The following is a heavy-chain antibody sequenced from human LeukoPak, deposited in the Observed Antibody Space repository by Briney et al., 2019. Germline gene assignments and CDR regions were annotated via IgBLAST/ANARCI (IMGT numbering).Heavy chain of an antibody. CDR1: GGSISSYY. CDR3: ARAGIVAAGTSYYFDY. CDR2: IYYSGST. J-gene: IGHJ4*02. V-gene: IGHV4-59*01. D-gene: IGHD6-13*01. Sequence: SETLSLTCTVSGGSISSYYWSWIRQPPGKGLEWIGYIYYSGSTNYNPSLKSRVTISVDTSKNQFSLKLSSVTAADTAVYYCARAGIVAAGTSYYFDYWGQGTLVTVSS.